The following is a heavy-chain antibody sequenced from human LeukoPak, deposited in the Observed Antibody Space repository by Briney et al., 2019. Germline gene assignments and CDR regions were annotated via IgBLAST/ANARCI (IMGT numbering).Heavy chain of an antibody. CDR2: IYYSGST. D-gene: IGHD6-6*01. Sequence: SETLSLTCTVSGGSTSSYFWSWLRQPPGKGLEWIGYIYYSGSTNYNPSFKSRVTISVDTSKNQFSLKLSSVTAADTAVYYCARATGEYSSSRPLDYWGQGTLVTVSS. V-gene: IGHV4-59*01. CDR3: ARATGEYSSSRPLDY. J-gene: IGHJ4*02. CDR1: GGSTSSYF.